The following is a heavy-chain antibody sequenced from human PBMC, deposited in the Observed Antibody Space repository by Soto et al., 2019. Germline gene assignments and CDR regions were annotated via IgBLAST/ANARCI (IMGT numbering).Heavy chain of an antibody. Sequence: QVQLVESGGGVVQPGRSLRLSCAASGFTFSSDAMHWVRQAPGKGLEWVAVISYDGSNKYYADSVKGRFTISRDNSKKTLYLQMNSLRAEDTAVYYCAREGRDSSGYVAFDIWGQGTMVTVSS. D-gene: IGHD3-22*01. CDR1: GFTFSSDA. CDR2: ISYDGSNK. J-gene: IGHJ3*02. V-gene: IGHV3-30-3*01. CDR3: AREGRDSSGYVAFDI.